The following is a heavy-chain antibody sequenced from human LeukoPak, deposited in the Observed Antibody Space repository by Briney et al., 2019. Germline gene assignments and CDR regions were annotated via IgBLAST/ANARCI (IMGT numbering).Heavy chain of an antibody. CDR3: ARDLGFGELLPPLDY. CDR1: GFTFSSYS. Sequence: SGGSLRLSCAASGFTFSSYSTNWVRQAPGKGLEWVSYISSSSATIYYADSVKGRFTISRDNAKNSLYLQMNSLRDEDTAVYYCARDLGFGELLPPLDYWGQGTLVTVSS. V-gene: IGHV3-48*02. CDR2: ISSSSATI. D-gene: IGHD3-10*01. J-gene: IGHJ4*02.